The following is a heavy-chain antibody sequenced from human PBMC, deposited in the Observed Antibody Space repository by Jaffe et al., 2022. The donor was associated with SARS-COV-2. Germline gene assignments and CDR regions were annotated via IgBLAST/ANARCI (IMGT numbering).Heavy chain of an antibody. CDR1: GFTFSSYA. CDR3: ARPPELSSGWSKGWFDP. D-gene: IGHD6-19*01. J-gene: IGHJ5*02. V-gene: IGHV3-30*04. CDR2: ISYDGSNK. Sequence: QVQLVESGGGVVQPGRSLRLSCAASGFTFSSYAMHWVRQAPGKGLEWVAVISYDGSNKYYADSVKGRFTISRDNSKNTLYLQMNSLRAEDTAVYYCARPPELSSGWSKGWFDPWGQGTLVTVSS.